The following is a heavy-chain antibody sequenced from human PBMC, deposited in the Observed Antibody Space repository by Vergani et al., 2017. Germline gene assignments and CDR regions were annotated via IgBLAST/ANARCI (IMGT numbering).Heavy chain of an antibody. V-gene: IGHV4-59*11. CDR1: GGSISSHY. CDR3: ARDCPDSSSWVAYYYYYYYMDV. D-gene: IGHD6-13*01. J-gene: IGHJ6*03. Sequence: QVQLQESGPGLVKPSETLSLTCAVSGGSISSHYWSWIRQPPGKGLEWIGYIYYSGSTNYNPSLKSRVTISVDTSKNQFSLKLSSVTAADTAVYYCARDCPDSSSWVAYYYYYYYMDVWGKGTTVTVSS. CDR2: IYYSGST.